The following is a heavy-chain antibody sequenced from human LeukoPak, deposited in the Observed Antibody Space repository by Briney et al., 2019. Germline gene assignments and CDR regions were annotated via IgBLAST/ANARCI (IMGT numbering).Heavy chain of an antibody. CDR1: GGSISSYY. V-gene: IGHV4-59*08. J-gene: IGHJ6*02. CDR3: ARQLIAVAGMDV. CDR2: IYYSGST. D-gene: IGHD6-19*01. Sequence: SETLSLTCTVSGGSISSYYWSWIRQPPGKGLEWIGYIYYSGSTNYNPSLKSRVTISVDTSKNQFSLKLSSVTAADTAVYYCARQLIAVAGMDVWGQGTTVTVSS.